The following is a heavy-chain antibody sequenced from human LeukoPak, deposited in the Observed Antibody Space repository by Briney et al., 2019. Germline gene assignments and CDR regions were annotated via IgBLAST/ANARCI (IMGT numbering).Heavy chain of an antibody. J-gene: IGHJ4*02. V-gene: IGHV1-46*01. D-gene: IGHD1-26*01. Sequence: ASVKLSCKASGYIFTSHHMHWVRQAAGKGIEWMGIIGLHGGDTNYAQKFQGRITMTKDTSTSTVYMDLSSLRSENTAFYYCARDYSGGVDYWGQGTLITVSS. CDR1: GYIFTSHH. CDR3: ARDYSGGVDY. CDR2: IGLHGGDT.